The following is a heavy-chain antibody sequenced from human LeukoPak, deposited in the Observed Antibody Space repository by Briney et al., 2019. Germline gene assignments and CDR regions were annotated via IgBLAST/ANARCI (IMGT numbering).Heavy chain of an antibody. V-gene: IGHV1-46*01. CDR2: INPSGSST. CDR1: GGTFSSYA. D-gene: IGHD1-26*01. CDR3: ARDNSVGETAWWFDP. J-gene: IGHJ5*02. Sequence: ASVKVSCKASGGTFSSYAISWVRQAPGQGLEWMGLINPSGSSTTYAQRFQGRVTMTRDISTSTDYMELTSLTSDDTAMYYCARDNSVGETAWWFDPWGQGTLVTASS.